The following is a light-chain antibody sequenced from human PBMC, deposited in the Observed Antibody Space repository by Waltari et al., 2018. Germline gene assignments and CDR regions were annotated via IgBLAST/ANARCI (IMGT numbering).Light chain of an antibody. CDR1: QSVGSN. Sequence: EIVMTQSPDALSVSQGERATLSCRASQSVGSNLAWYQQKAGQAPRLLIYGASTRATDIPARFSGSGSGTEFTLTLSSLQSEDVAIYYCQQYNYWPPLTFGGGARVEIK. J-gene: IGKJ4*01. CDR3: QQYNYWPPLT. CDR2: GAS. V-gene: IGKV3-15*01.